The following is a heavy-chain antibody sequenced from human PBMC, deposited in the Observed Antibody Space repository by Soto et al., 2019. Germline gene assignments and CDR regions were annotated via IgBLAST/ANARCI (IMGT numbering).Heavy chain of an antibody. J-gene: IGHJ4*02. CDR1: GFTFSTHG. D-gene: IGHD2-15*01. V-gene: IGHV3-30*18. CDR3: AKPLVQSRPAH. Sequence: QVQLVESGGGVVQPGGSLRLSCAASGFTFSTHGMHWVRQAPGKGLEWVALISSDGSNTYNADSVKGRFTISRDNSQNMVFLQMNSLRPDDTAVYFCAKPLVQSRPAHWGQGTLVTVSS. CDR2: ISSDGSNT.